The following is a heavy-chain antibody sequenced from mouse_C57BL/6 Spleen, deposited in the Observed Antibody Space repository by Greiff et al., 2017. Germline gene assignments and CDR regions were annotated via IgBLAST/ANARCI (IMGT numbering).Heavy chain of an antibody. CDR2: IDPETGGT. D-gene: IGHD4-1*01. Sequence: LKESGAELVRPGASVTLSCKASGYTFTDYEMHWVKQTPVHGLEWIGAIDPETGGTAYNQKFKGKAILTADKSSSTAYMELRSLTSEDSAVYYCTRSTGPEAWFAYWGQGTLVTVSA. CDR3: TRSTGPEAWFAY. J-gene: IGHJ3*01. V-gene: IGHV1-15*01. CDR1: GYTFTDYE.